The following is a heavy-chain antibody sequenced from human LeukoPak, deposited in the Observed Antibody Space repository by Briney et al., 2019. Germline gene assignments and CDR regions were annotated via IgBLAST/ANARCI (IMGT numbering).Heavy chain of an antibody. D-gene: IGHD3-22*01. V-gene: IGHV1-2*02. J-gene: IGHJ6*02. Sequence: AAVKVSCKASGYTFTGYYMHWVRQAPGQGLEWMGWINPNSGGTNYAQKFQGRVTMTRDTSISTAYMELSRLRSDDTAVYYCAREYDSSGYSYYGMDGWGQGTTVTVSS. CDR3: AREYDSSGYSYYGMDG. CDR2: INPNSGGT. CDR1: GYTFTGYY.